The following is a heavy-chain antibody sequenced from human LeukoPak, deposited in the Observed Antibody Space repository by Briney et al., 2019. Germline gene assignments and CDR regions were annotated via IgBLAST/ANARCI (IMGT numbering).Heavy chain of an antibody. V-gene: IGHV3-48*03. CDR3: ARLDSSGY. D-gene: IGHD3-22*01. Sequence: GGSLSLSCAASGFTFSSYEMNWVRQAPGRGLEWVSYITSSGSTIYYADSVKGRFTISRDNAKNSLYLQMNSLRAEDTAVYYCARLDSSGYWGQGTLVTVSS. CDR1: GFTFSSYE. CDR2: ITSSGSTI. J-gene: IGHJ4*02.